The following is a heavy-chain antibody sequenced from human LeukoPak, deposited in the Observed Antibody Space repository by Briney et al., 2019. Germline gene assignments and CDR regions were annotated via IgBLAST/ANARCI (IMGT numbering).Heavy chain of an antibody. V-gene: IGHV3-7*03. J-gene: IGHJ4*02. CDR3: ARRYFDS. CDR2: IKQDGSEK. Sequence: AGGSLRLSCAASGFTFSSYGMNWVRQAPGKGLEWVANIKQDGSEKYYVDSVKGRFTISRDNAKNSLYLQMNSLRAEDTAVYYCARRYFDSWGQGTLVSVSS. CDR1: GFTFSSYG.